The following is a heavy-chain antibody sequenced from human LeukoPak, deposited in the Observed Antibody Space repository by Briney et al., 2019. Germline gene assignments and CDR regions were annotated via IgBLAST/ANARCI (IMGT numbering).Heavy chain of an antibody. J-gene: IGHJ6*03. V-gene: IGHV1-2*02. Sequence: ASVKVSCKASGYTFTSYYMNWVRQAPGQGLEWMGWINPNSGGTNYAQKFQGRVTMTTDTSTSPAYMELSRLRSDDTAVYYCARDGNLVVTALIATKCYYDYYMDVWGKGTTVTVSS. D-gene: IGHD2/OR15-2a*01. CDR3: ARDGNLVVTALIATKCYYDYYMDV. CDR2: INPNSGGT. CDR1: GYTFTSYY.